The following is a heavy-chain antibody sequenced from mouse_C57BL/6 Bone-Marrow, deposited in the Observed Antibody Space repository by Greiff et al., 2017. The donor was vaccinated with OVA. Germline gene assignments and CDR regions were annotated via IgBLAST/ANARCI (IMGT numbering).Heavy chain of an antibody. J-gene: IGHJ3*01. Sequence: VQLKESGGDLVKPGGSLKLSCAASGFTFSSYGMSWVRQTPDKRLEWVATISSGGSYTYYPDSVKGRFTISRDNAKNTLYLQMSRLKSEDTAMYYCARHVYGSSSAWFAYWGQGTLVTVSA. V-gene: IGHV5-6*01. CDR1: GFTFSSYG. CDR2: ISSGGSYT. CDR3: ARHVYGSSSAWFAY. D-gene: IGHD1-1*01.